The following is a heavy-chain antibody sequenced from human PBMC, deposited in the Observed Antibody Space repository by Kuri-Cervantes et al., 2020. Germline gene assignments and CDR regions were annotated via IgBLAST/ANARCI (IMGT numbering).Heavy chain of an antibody. Sequence: SLKISCAASGFTFDDYAMHWVRQAPGKGLEWVSGISWNSGSIGYADSVKGRFTISRDNAKNSLYLQMNSLRAEDTALYYCAKDVGSDYGGSYYGMDVWGQGTTVTVSS. V-gene: IGHV3-9*01. J-gene: IGHJ6*02. CDR2: ISWNSGSI. CDR1: GFTFDDYA. CDR3: AKDVGSDYGGSYYGMDV. D-gene: IGHD4-23*01.